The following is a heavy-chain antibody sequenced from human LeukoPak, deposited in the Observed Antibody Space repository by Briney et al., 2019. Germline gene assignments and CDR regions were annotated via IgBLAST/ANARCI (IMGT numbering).Heavy chain of an antibody. CDR2: IYYTGGT. CDR3: ARLGFCRGDNCLDDY. Sequence: PSETLSLTCTVAGGSISPHYWSWIRQPPGKGLEYVGYIYYTGGTNYNPSLRSRATVSVDASKNQFSLKLSSVTATDTAVYYCARLGFCRGDNCLDDYWGQGTLATVSS. V-gene: IGHV4-59*08. J-gene: IGHJ4*02. CDR1: GGSISPHY. D-gene: IGHD2-15*01.